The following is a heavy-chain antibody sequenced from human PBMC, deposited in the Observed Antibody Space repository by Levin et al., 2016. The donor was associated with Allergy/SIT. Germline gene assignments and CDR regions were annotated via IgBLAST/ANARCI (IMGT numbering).Heavy chain of an antibody. Sequence: SETLSLTCIVSGGSISGSSYYWGWIRQPPGKGLEWIATIYYSGSTYYNPSLKSRVTMSVDTSKNQFSLKLNSVTAADTAVYYCARSTVTTGWFDPWGQGTLVTVSS. D-gene: IGHD4-17*01. J-gene: IGHJ5*02. CDR3: ARSTVTTGWFDP. CDR2: IYYSGST. V-gene: IGHV4-39*01. CDR1: GGSISGSSYY.